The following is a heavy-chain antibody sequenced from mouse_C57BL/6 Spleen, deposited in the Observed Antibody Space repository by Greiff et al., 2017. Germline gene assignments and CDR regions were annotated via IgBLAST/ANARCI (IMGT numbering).Heavy chain of an antibody. CDR2: ISSGSSTI. Sequence: EVKLVESGGGLVKPGGSLKLSCAASGFTFSDYGMHWVRQAPEKGLEWVADISSGSSTIYYADTVKGRFTISRDNAKNTLFLHMTSLRTEDTAMYYCARPDYYGSSPFFAYWGQGTLVTVSA. V-gene: IGHV5-17*01. D-gene: IGHD1-1*01. J-gene: IGHJ3*01. CDR1: GFTFSDYG. CDR3: ARPDYYGSSPFFAY.